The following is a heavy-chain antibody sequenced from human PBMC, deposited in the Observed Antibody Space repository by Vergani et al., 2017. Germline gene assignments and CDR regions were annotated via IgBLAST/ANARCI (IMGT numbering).Heavy chain of an antibody. J-gene: IGHJ4*02. CDR2: IWYDGSNK. CDR3: ARGRSGNYLMAV. V-gene: IGHV3-33*01. Sequence: QVQLVESGGGVVQPGRSLRLSCAASGFTLSSYGMHWVRQVPGKGLEGVAVIWYDGSNKYYADSVKGRFTISRDNSKNTLYLQMRSLRAEDTAVYYCARGRSGNYLMAVWGQGTLVTVSS. D-gene: IGHD1-26*01. CDR1: GFTLSSYG.